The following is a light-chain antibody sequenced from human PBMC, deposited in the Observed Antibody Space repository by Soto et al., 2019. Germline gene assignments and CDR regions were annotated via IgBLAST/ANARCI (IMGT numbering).Light chain of an antibody. Sequence: QSVLTQPPSASGTPGQRVTISCSRSSSNIGSNTVNWYQQLPGTAPKRLIYSNNQRPSGVPDRFSGSKSGTSASLAISGLQSEDEADYYCAAWDDSLNGHVFGTGTKVTVL. V-gene: IGLV1-44*01. J-gene: IGLJ1*01. CDR1: SSNIGSNT. CDR3: AAWDDSLNGHV. CDR2: SNN.